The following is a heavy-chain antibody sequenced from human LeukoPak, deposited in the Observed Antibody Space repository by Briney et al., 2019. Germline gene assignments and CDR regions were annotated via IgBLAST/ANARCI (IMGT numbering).Heavy chain of an antibody. Sequence: PSETLSLTCAVSGYSISSGYYCGWIRQPAGKGLEWIGSIYHSGSTYYNPSLKSRVTISVDTSKNQFSLKLSSVTAADTAVYYCARGLGYCSSTSCYTLDNWFDPWGQGTLVTVSS. CDR3: ARGLGYCSSTSCYTLDNWFDP. V-gene: IGHV4-38-2*01. CDR1: GYSISSGYY. CDR2: IYHSGST. D-gene: IGHD2-2*02. J-gene: IGHJ5*02.